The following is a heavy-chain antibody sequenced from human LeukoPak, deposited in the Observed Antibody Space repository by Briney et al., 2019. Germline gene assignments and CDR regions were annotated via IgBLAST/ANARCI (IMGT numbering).Heavy chain of an antibody. CDR1: GGSISSSSYY. J-gene: IGHJ4*02. V-gene: IGHV4-61*05. CDR3: ARHRQWVATYYFDY. CDR2: NYYSGST. D-gene: IGHD6-19*01. Sequence: SETLSLTCTVSGGSISSSSYYWGWIRQPPGKGLEWIGDNYYSGSTNYNPSLKSRVTISVDTSKSQLSLKLSSVTAADTAVYFCARHRQWVATYYFDYWGQGTLVTVSS.